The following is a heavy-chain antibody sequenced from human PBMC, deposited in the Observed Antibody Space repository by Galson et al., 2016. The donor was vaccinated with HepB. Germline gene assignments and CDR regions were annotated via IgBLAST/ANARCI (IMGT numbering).Heavy chain of an antibody. CDR3: AKDQLIVIVPAAGNWFDP. CDR1: GFTFNNYA. V-gene: IGHV3-23*01. CDR2: IGGNGRGS. D-gene: IGHD2-2*01. J-gene: IGHJ5*02. Sequence: SLRLSCAASGFTFNNYAMSWLRQAPGKGLEWVSGIGGNGRGSYYADSVKGRCTISRDNSTNTLFLQMNSLRAEDTAIYYCAKDQLIVIVPAAGNWFDPWGQGTLVTVSS.